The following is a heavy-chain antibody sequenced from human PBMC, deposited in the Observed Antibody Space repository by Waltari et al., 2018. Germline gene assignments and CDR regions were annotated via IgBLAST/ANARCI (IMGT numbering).Heavy chain of an antibody. D-gene: IGHD2-2*02. CDR3: ARFYCSSTSCYTPYYYGMDV. J-gene: IGHJ6*02. CDR1: GGSISSYY. V-gene: IGHV4-59*01. CDR2: IYYSGST. Sequence: QVQLQESGPGLVKPSETLSLTCTVSGGSISSYYWSWIRQPPGTGLEWIGYIYYSGSTNYNPSLKSRVTISVDTSKNQFSLKLSSVTAADTAVYYCARFYCSSTSCYTPYYYGMDVWGQGTTVTVSS.